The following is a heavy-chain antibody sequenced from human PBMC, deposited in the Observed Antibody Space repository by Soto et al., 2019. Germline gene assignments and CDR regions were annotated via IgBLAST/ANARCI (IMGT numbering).Heavy chain of an antibody. Sequence: ASVKGSCNASGYTFTSYGITWVRQAPGQGLEWMGWITAYNGNTNYPQRLQGRVTMTTDTSTSTVYMELRSLKSGDTAVYYCARDRGGSALQSFDYRGEGTSVP. V-gene: IGHV1-18*04. D-gene: IGHD3-10*01. CDR2: ITAYNGNT. CDR1: GYTFTSYG. J-gene: IGHJ4*02. CDR3: ARDRGGSALQSFDY.